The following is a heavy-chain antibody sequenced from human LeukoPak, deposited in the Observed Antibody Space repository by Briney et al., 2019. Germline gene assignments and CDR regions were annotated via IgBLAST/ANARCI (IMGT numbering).Heavy chain of an antibody. CDR3: ARHLHYDIVKDAFDI. CDR2: IYPGDSDT. J-gene: IGHJ3*02. V-gene: IGHV5-51*01. D-gene: IGHD3-22*01. Sequence: GESLKISCKGSGYSFTSYWIGWVRQMPGKGLEWMGIIYPGDSDTRYSPSFQGQVTISADKSISTAYLQWSSLKASDTVMYYCARHLHYDIVKDAFDIWGQGTMVTVSS. CDR1: GYSFTSYW.